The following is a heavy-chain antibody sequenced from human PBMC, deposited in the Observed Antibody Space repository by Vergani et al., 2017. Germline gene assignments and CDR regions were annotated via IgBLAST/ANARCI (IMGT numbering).Heavy chain of an antibody. D-gene: IGHD4-17*01. Sequence: QVQLVQSGAEVKKPGSSVKVSCKASGGTFSSYAISWVRQAPGQGLEWMGRIIPILGIANYAQKFQGRVTITADKSTSTAYMELSSLRSEDTAVYYCARFYGDYDYYYYYGMDVWGQGTTVTVSS. CDR2: IIPILGIA. J-gene: IGHJ6*02. CDR1: GGTFSSYA. CDR3: ARFYGDYDYYYYYGMDV. V-gene: IGHV1-69*04.